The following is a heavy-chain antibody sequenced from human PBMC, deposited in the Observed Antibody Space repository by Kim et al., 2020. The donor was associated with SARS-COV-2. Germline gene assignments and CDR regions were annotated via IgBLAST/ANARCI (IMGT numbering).Heavy chain of an antibody. J-gene: IGHJ5*02. CDR3: ARVDIYYDSSGYPIDP. CDR2: IWYDGSNK. V-gene: IGHV3-33*01. Sequence: GGSLRLSCAASGFTFSSYGMHWVRQAPGKGLEWVAVIWYDGSNKYYADSVKGRFTISRDNSKNTLYLQMNSLRAEDTAVYYCARVDIYYDSSGYPIDPWGQGTLVTVSS. CDR1: GFTFSSYG. D-gene: IGHD3-22*01.